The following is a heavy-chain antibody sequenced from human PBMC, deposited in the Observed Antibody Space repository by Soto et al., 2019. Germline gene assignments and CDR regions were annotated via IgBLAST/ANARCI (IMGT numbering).Heavy chain of an antibody. J-gene: IGHJ4*02. CDR1: GFSFGSYA. V-gene: IGHV3-23*01. Sequence: GGSLRLSCAASGFSFGSYALSWVRQAPGKGLEWVSTISGSDGKTFYADSVKGRFSISRDTSQSTLYLQMNSLRADDTAMYYCARWSYLDYWGQGTRVTV. D-gene: IGHD3-3*01. CDR3: ARWSYLDY. CDR2: ISGSDGKT.